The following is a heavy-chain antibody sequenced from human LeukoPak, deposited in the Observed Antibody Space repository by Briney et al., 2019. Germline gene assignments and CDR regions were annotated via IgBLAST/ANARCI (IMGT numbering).Heavy chain of an antibody. CDR2: IKSKTDGGTT. CDR3: TTAYYDILTGQTDY. D-gene: IGHD3-9*01. J-gene: IGHJ4*02. Sequence: GGSLRLSCAASGFIFSRYWMHWVRQAPGKGLEWVGRIKSKTDGGTTDYAAPVKGRFTISREDSKNTLYLQMNSLKTEDTAVYYCTTAYYDILTGQTDYWGQGTLVTVSS. CDR1: GFIFSRYW. V-gene: IGHV3-15*07.